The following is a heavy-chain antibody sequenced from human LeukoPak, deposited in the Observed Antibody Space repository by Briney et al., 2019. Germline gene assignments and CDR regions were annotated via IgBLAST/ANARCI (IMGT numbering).Heavy chain of an antibody. V-gene: IGHV4-59*01. CDR3: ARVVRGVIMYYFDY. CDR2: IYYSGST. D-gene: IGHD3-10*01. Sequence: XXLTCTVSGGSISSYYWSWIRQPPGKGLEWIGYIYYSGSTNYNPSLKSRVTISVDTSKNQFSLKLSSVTAADTAVYYCARVVRGVIMYYFDYWGQGTLVTVSS. J-gene: IGHJ4*02. CDR1: GGSISSYY.